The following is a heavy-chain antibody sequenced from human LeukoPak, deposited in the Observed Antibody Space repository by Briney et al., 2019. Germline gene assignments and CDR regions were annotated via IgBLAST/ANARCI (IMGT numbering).Heavy chain of an antibody. CDR2: ISYDGSNK. CDR1: GFTFSSYA. V-gene: IGHV3-30*01. Sequence: GGSLRLSCAASGFTFSSYAMHWVRQAPGKGLEWVAVISYDGSNKYYADSVKGRFTISRDNSKNTLYLQMNSLRAEDTAVYYCAREAYDFWSGYSPTYYYYMDVWGKGTTVTVSS. J-gene: IGHJ6*03. CDR3: AREAYDFWSGYSPTYYYYMDV. D-gene: IGHD3-3*01.